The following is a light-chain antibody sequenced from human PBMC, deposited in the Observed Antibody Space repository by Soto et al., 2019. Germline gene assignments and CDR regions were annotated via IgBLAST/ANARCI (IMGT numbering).Light chain of an antibody. V-gene: IGLV2-14*01. Sequence: QSVLTQPASVSGSPGQSITISCTGTSSDVGGYNYVSWYQQHPGKAPKLMIYDVSNRPSGVSNRFSGSKSGNTASLTISGLQAEYEADYYCSSYTGSSLDFYGFGTGNKVTVL. CDR3: SSYTGSSLDFYG. CDR1: SSDVGGYNY. CDR2: DVS. J-gene: IGLJ1*01.